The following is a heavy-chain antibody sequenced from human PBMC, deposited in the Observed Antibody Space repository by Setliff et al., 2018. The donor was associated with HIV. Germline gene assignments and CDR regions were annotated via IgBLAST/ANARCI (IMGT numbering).Heavy chain of an antibody. D-gene: IGHD2-15*01. CDR3: ARGRCSGGTCSGRYSYLHIDV. CDR2: IYHSGRT. CDR1: GGSFSGYS. Sequence: PSETLSLTCAVYGGSFSGYSWTWIRRPPGKGLEWIGEIYHSGRTDYNPSLTSRLTMSVDSSKNQFSLRLSSVAAADTAVYYCARGRCSGGTCSGRYSYLHIDVWGKGTTVTVSS. J-gene: IGHJ6*03. V-gene: IGHV4-34*01.